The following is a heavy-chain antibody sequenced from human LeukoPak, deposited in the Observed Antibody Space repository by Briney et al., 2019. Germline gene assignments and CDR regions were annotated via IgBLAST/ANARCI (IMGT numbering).Heavy chain of an antibody. V-gene: IGHV1-8*01. CDR2: MNPNSGNT. CDR3: ATMVRGVIITRDY. Sequence: GASVKVSCKASGYTFTSCDINWVRQATGQGLEWMGWMNPNSGNTGYAQKFQGRVTMTRNTSISTAYMELSSLRSEDTAVYYCATMVRGVIITRDYWGQGTLVTVSS. CDR1: GYTFTSCD. J-gene: IGHJ4*02. D-gene: IGHD3-10*01.